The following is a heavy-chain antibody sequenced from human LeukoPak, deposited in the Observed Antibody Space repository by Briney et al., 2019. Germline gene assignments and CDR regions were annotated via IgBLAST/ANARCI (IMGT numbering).Heavy chain of an antibody. V-gene: IGHV1-18*01. D-gene: IGHD1-26*01. CDR2: ISAYNGNT. CDR1: GYTFTSYR. Sequence: GASVKVSFKASGYTFTSYRISWVRQAPGQGLEWMGWISAYNGNTNYAQKFQGRVTMTTDTSTSTAYMELRSLRSDDTAVYYCAREAGSYYYYYREVWGKETTVTVSS. CDR3: AREAGSYYYYYREV. J-gene: IGHJ6*03.